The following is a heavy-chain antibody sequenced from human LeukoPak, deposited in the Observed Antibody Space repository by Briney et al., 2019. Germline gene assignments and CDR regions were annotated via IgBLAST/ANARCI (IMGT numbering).Heavy chain of an antibody. J-gene: IGHJ5*02. V-gene: IGHV3-21*01. D-gene: IGHD6-19*01. CDR2: ITSSSSYI. CDR3: AREMLAAVAAQS. CDR1: GFTFSSYE. Sequence: GGSLRLSCAASGFTFSSYEMNWVRQAPGKGLEWVSSITSSSSYIYYADSVKGRFTISRDNAKNSLYLQMNSLRAEDTAVYYCAREMLAAVAAQSWGQGTLVTVSS.